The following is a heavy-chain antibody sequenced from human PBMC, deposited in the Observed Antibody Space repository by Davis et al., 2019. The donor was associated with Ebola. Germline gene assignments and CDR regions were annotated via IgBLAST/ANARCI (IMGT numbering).Heavy chain of an antibody. V-gene: IGHV3-23*01. CDR3: AKTPYISSWYRGIDY. Sequence: PGGSLRLSCAASGFTFSSYAMSWVRQAPGKGLEWVSAISGSGGSTYYADSVKGRFTISRDNSKNTLYLQMNSLRAEDTAVFYCAKTPYISSWYRGIDYWGQGTLVTVSS. D-gene: IGHD6-13*01. CDR1: GFTFSSYA. J-gene: IGHJ4*02. CDR2: ISGSGGST.